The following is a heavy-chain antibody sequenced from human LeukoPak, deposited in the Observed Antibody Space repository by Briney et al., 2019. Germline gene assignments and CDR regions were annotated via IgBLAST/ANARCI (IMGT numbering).Heavy chain of an antibody. J-gene: IGHJ4*02. D-gene: IGHD1-14*01. Sequence: SQTLSLTCAVYGGSFSGYYWSWIRQPPGKGLEWIGEINHSGSTNYNPPLKSRVTISVDTSKNQFSLKLSSVTAADTAVYYCARGRGRRGYYFDYWGQGTLVTVSS. V-gene: IGHV4-34*01. CDR2: INHSGST. CDR3: ARGRGRRGYYFDY. CDR1: GGSFSGYY.